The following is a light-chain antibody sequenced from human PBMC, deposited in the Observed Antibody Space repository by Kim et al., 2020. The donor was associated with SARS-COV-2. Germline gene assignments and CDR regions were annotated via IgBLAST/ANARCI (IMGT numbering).Light chain of an antibody. V-gene: IGKV1-5*01. J-gene: IGKJ1*01. Sequence: LQVTQSPSTLSASVGDRVTITCRASQSISGWLAWYQQKPGKAPKLLIYHASTLQGGVPSRFSGSGSGTEFTLTINNLQPVDFATYYSQHLGTFGLGTQVEIK. CDR2: HAS. CDR3: QHLGT. CDR1: QSISGW.